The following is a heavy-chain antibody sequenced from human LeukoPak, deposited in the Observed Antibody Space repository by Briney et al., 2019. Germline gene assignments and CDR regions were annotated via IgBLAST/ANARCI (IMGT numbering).Heavy chain of an antibody. D-gene: IGHD6-19*01. V-gene: IGHV1-3*01. CDR1: GYTFTSYA. J-gene: IGHJ5*02. Sequence: GASVKVSCKASGYTFTSYAMHWVRQAPGQRLEWMGWINAGNGNTKYSQKFQGRVTITRDTSASTAYMELSSLRSEDTAVYYCARAVAVAGRWHNGFDPWGQGTLVTVSS. CDR3: ARAVAVAGRWHNGFDP. CDR2: INAGNGNT.